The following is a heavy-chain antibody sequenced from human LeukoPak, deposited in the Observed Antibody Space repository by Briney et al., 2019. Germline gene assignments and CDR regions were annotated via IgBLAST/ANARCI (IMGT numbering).Heavy chain of an antibody. CDR3: ARNEIMGDIVLMVYAPGGMDV. V-gene: IGHV3-21*01. Sequence: PGGSLRLSCAASGFTFSSYSMNWVRQAPGKGLEWVSSISSSSSYIYYADSVKGRFTISRDNAKNSLYLQMNSLRAEDTAVYYCARNEIMGDIVLMVYAPGGMDVWGQGTTVTVSS. J-gene: IGHJ6*02. D-gene: IGHD2-8*01. CDR2: ISSSSSYI. CDR1: GFTFSSYS.